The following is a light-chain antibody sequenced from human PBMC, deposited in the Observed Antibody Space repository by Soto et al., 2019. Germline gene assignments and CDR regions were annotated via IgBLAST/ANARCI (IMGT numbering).Light chain of an antibody. J-gene: IGKJ4*01. V-gene: IGKV1-17*01. CDR1: QGIRRD. CDR2: AVS. CDR3: LQHNSYPLT. Sequence: DIQMTQSPSSLSAPVGGRVTITCRASQGIRRDLGWYQQKTGKAPTRLIYAVSSLHSGVPSRFSGSGSGTEITLTISSLQPKDSATYYCLQHNSYPLTFGGGTKVEIK.